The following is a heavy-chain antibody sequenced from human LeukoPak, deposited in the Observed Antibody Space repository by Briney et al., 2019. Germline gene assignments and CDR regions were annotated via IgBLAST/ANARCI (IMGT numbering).Heavy chain of an antibody. CDR1: GFTFSSYA. CDR3: AKDQDYYDSSGGPAGAFGI. Sequence: GGSLRLSCAASGFTFSSYAMSWVRQAPGKGLEWVSAISGSGGSTYYADSVKGRFTISRDNSKNTLYLQMNSLRAEDTAVYYCAKDQDYYDSSGGPAGAFGIWGQGTMVTVSS. D-gene: IGHD3-22*01. V-gene: IGHV3-23*01. CDR2: ISGSGGST. J-gene: IGHJ3*02.